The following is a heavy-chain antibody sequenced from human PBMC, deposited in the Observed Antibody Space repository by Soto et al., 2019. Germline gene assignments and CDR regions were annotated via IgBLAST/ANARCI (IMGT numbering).Heavy chain of an antibody. CDR2: FDPEDGET. V-gene: IGHV1-24*01. D-gene: IGHD3-10*01. CDR1: GYTLTELS. J-gene: IGHJ4*02. Sequence: ASVKVSCKVSGYTLTELSMHWVRQAPGKGLEWMGGFDPEDGETIYAQKFQGRVTMTEDTSTDTAYMELSSLRSEDTAVYYCATALLWFGELYFDYWGQGTLVTVSS. CDR3: ATALLWFGELYFDY.